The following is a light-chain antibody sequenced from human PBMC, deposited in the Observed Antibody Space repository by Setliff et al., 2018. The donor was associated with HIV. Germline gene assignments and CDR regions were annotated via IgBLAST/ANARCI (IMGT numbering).Light chain of an antibody. CDR2: EVN. Sequence: QSVLTQPPSASGSPGQSVTISCTGTSSDVGGYDYVSWYQHHPGKAPKLIISEVNKRPSGVPDRFSGSKSGNTASLTVSGLQAEDEADYFCSSYADTNNFVFGSGTKV. CDR1: SSDVGGYDY. CDR3: SSYADTNNFV. J-gene: IGLJ1*01. V-gene: IGLV2-8*01.